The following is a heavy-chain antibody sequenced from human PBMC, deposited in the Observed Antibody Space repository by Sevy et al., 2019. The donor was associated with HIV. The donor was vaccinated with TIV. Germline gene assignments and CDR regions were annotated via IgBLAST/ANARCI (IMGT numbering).Heavy chain of an antibody. V-gene: IGHV3-53*01. CDR2: IYVGRNT. CDR3: VRERAGIDH. J-gene: IGHJ4*02. Sequence: GGSLRLSCAASGFTVTFNSMSWVRQAPGRGLVWVSVIYVGRNTYYADSVKGRFTIFRDSFKDTVDLQMDSLRPEDSCVYYCVRERAGIDHWGQGTLVTVSS. D-gene: IGHD6-19*01. CDR1: GFTVTFNS.